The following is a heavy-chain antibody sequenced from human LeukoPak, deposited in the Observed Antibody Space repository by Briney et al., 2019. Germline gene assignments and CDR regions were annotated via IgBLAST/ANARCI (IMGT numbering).Heavy chain of an antibody. CDR2: IYSGGGT. J-gene: IGHJ4*02. D-gene: IGHD4-17*01. Sequence: GGSLRLSXAASGFTVSSNYMSWVRQAPGKGLEWGSVIYSGGGTYYADSVKGRFTISRDNSKNTLYLQINSLRPEDTAVYYCAGGGDYGDYIFDYWGQGTLVTVSS. CDR1: GFTVSSNY. CDR3: AGGGDYGDYIFDY. V-gene: IGHV3-53*01.